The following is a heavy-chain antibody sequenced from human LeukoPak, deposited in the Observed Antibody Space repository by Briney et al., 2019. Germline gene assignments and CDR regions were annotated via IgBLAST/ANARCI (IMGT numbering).Heavy chain of an antibody. J-gene: IGHJ6*02. Sequence: PGASVKVSCKASGYTFTSYDIDWVRQAAGQGLEWMGWMNPNSGNTGYAQKFQGRVTMTRNTSISTAYMELSSLRSEDTAVYYCARGREKDCSSTSCRAPDYYYYYGMDVWGQGTTVTVSS. CDR2: MNPNSGNT. CDR3: ARGREKDCSSTSCRAPDYYYYYGMDV. V-gene: IGHV1-8*01. D-gene: IGHD2-2*01. CDR1: GYTFTSYD.